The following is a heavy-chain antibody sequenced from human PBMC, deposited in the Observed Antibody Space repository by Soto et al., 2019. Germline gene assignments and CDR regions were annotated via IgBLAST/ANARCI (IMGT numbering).Heavy chain of an antibody. CDR2: IIPILGIA. Sequence: QVQLVQSGAEVKKPGSSVKVSCKASGGTFSSYTISWVRQAPGQGLEWMGRIIPILGIANYAQKFQGRVTITADKSTSTAYMELSSLRSEDTAVHYCARDVDDILTGYLYWGQGTLVTVSS. J-gene: IGHJ4*02. CDR1: GGTFSSYT. D-gene: IGHD3-9*01. CDR3: ARDVDDILTGYLY. V-gene: IGHV1-69*08.